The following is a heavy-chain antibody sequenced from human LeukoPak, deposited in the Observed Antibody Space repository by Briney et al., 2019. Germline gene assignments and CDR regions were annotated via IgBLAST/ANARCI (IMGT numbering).Heavy chain of an antibody. V-gene: IGHV3-48*02. CDR1: GCTFSSYS. CDR3: ARYYYDSSASYYGAFDI. J-gene: IGHJ3*02. Sequence: PGGSLRFSCAASGCTFSSYSMNWVRQAPGKGLEWVSYISSSSNTIYYADSVKGRFTISRDNAKNSLYLQMNGLRDEDTAVYFCARYYYDSSASYYGAFDIWGQGTMVTVSS. D-gene: IGHD3-22*01. CDR2: ISSSSNTI.